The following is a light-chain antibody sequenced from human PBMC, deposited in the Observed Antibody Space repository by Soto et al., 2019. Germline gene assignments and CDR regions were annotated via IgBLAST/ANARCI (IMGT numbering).Light chain of an antibody. CDR1: QSVSGS. CDR2: DAS. CDR3: QQRSNWPLA. Sequence: EIVLTQSPATLSLSPGERATLSCRASQSVSGSLAWYQQKPGQPPRLLIYDASNRATGIPARFSGSGSGTDFTLTISSLDPEDFAVYYCQQRSNWPLAFGGGTKVEIK. J-gene: IGKJ4*01. V-gene: IGKV3-11*01.